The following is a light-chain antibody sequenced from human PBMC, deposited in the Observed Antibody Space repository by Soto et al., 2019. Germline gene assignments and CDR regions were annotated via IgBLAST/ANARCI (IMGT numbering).Light chain of an antibody. CDR2: AAS. CDR1: QGISNY. V-gene: IGKV1-27*01. CDR3: QKYSSVPL. Sequence: DIQMTQSPSSLSASVGDRVTITCRASQGISNYIAWYQQKPGQAPKLLIYAASTLQSGVPSRFSGSGSGTDFTLTINSLQPEDVATYYCQKYSSVPLFGPGTKVYIK. J-gene: IGKJ3*01.